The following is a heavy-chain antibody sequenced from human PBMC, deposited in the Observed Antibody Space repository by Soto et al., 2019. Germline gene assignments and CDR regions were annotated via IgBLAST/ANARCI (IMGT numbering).Heavy chain of an antibody. D-gene: IGHD3-9*01. J-gene: IGHJ4*02. V-gene: IGHV3-30*03. CDR3: ARDRDEILTGYHDY. CDR1: GFTFSSYG. CDR2: LSYDGSEE. Sequence: GGSLRLSCAASGFTFSSYGMHWVRQAPGKGLEWVAVLSYDGSEEYYADSVKGRFTISRDNSRNTLYLHLTTLRAEDTAVYYCARDRDEILTGYHDYWGQGTVVTVSS.